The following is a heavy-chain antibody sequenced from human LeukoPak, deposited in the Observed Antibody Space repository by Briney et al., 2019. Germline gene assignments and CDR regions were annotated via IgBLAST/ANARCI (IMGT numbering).Heavy chain of an antibody. V-gene: IGHV3-23*01. J-gene: IGHJ4*02. D-gene: IGHD6-19*01. CDR2: IYNSGAGI. CDR1: GFTFSTYT. CDR3: AKDVAPDSGWDLDY. Sequence: SGGSLRLSCAASGFTFSTYTMSCVRQAPGKGLEWVSSIYNSGAGIFYADSVKGRFTISRDNSKNTLYLQMNSPRAEDTAVYYCAKDVAPDSGWDLDYWGQGTLVTVSS.